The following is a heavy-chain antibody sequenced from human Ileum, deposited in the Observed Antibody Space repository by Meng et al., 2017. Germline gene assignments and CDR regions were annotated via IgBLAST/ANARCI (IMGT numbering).Heavy chain of an antibody. D-gene: IGHD4-17*01. CDR2: IKSKADGGTT. J-gene: IGHJ3*02. V-gene: IGHV3-15*01. CDR1: GFTFSDAW. CDR3: TDGLTI. Sequence: EVHLVESGGGLVKHGGSLTLSCAAAGFTFSDAWMRWVRQAPGKGLEWIGLIKSKADGGTTAYAAPVKDRFTISRDDSKTTLYLQMNSLKTEDTAVYYCTDGLTIWGQGTMVTVSS.